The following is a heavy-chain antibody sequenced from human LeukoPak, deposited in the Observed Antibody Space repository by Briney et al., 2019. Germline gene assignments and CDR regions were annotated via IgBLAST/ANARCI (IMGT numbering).Heavy chain of an antibody. J-gene: IGHJ4*02. CDR2: ISGSGGST. CDR1: GFTFSSYA. CDR3: AKSTTAYYDSSGYYSIFDY. Sequence: GGSLRLSCAASGFTFSSYAMSWVRQAPGKGLEWVSAISGSGGSTYYADSVKGRFTISRDNSKNTLYLQMNSLRAEDTAVYYCAKSTTAYYDSSGYYSIFDYWGQGTLVTVSS. D-gene: IGHD3-22*01. V-gene: IGHV3-23*01.